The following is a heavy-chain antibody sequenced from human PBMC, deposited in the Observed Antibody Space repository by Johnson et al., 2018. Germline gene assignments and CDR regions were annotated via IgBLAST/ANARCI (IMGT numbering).Heavy chain of an antibody. CDR1: GYTFASYD. J-gene: IGHJ6*03. CDR3: ASADGEVNNWNHRLGYYYMDV. D-gene: IGHD1-20*01. Sequence: QVQLVQSGAEVKKPGASVKVSCKASGYTFASYDINWVRQATGQGLEWMGWMNPNSGNTGYAQKFQGRITMTRNTAISTAYMELSSLISEDTAVYYCASADGEVNNWNHRLGYYYMDVWGKGTTVTVSS. CDR2: MNPNSGNT. V-gene: IGHV1-8*01.